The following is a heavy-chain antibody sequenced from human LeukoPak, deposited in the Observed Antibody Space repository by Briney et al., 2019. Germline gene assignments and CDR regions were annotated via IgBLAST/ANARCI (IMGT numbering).Heavy chain of an antibody. D-gene: IGHD3-22*01. CDR3: APRYYSSRYAEYYFDF. CDR1: GFTFSSFA. Sequence: PGGSLRLSCAASGFTFSSFAMSWVRQAPGKRLEWVSSISGSGDSTYFADSVKGRFTISRDNSKNTLDLQMNSLRAEDTAVYYCAPRYYSSRYAEYYFDFWGQGTLVTVSS. CDR2: ISGSGDST. J-gene: IGHJ4*02. V-gene: IGHV3-23*01.